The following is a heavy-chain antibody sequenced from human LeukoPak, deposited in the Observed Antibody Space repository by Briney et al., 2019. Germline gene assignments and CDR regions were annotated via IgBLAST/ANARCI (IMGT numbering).Heavy chain of an antibody. D-gene: IGHD3-10*01. CDR3: ARGITLIRGLIITWFDP. V-gene: IGHV1-8*01. CDR2: MNPNSGNT. J-gene: IGHJ5*02. Sequence: ASVKVSCKSSGYIFASYDIYWVRQATGQGLEWMGWMNPNSGNTGYAQKFQGRVTMTTNTSISTAYMELSSLRSEDTAVYYCARGITLIRGLIITWFDPWGPGTLVAVSS. CDR1: GYIFASYD.